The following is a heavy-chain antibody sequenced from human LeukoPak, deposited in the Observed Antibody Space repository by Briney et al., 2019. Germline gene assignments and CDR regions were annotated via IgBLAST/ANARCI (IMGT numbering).Heavy chain of an antibody. CDR2: INHSGST. Sequence: PSETLSLTCTVSGGSISRGSYYWTWIRQPPGKGLEWIGEINHSGSTNYNPSLKSRVTISVDTSKNQFSLKLSSVTAADTAVYYCARQKWWDGYNFDYWGQGTLVTVSS. D-gene: IGHD5-24*01. CDR1: GGSISRGSYY. V-gene: IGHV4-39*01. CDR3: ARQKWWDGYNFDY. J-gene: IGHJ4*02.